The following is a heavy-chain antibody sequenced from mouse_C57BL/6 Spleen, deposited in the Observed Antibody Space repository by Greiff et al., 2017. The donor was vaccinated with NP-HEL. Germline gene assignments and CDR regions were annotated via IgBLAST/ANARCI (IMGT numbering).Heavy chain of an antibody. J-gene: IGHJ3*01. D-gene: IGHD2-4*01. CDR1: GFTFSSYG. CDR2: ISSGGSYT. V-gene: IGHV5-6*02. Sequence: EVKVVESGGDLVKPGGSLKLSCAASGFTFSSYGMSWVRQTPDKRLEWVATISSGGSYTYYPDSVKGRFTISRDNAKNTLYLQMSSLKSEDTAMYYCARRNDYDGGSFAYWGQGTLVTVSA. CDR3: ARRNDYDGGSFAY.